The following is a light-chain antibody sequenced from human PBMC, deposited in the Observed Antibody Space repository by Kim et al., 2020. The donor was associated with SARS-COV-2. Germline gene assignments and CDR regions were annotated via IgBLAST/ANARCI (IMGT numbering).Light chain of an antibody. CDR2: EVS. V-gene: IGLV2-8*01. Sequence: QSALTQPPSASGSPGQSVTISCTGTSSDVGGYNYVSWYQQHPGKAPKLMIYEVSKRPSGVPDRFSGSKSGNTASLTVSGLQAEDEADYYCSSYAGSNNPLFGGGTKVPS. CDR1: SSDVGGYNY. J-gene: IGLJ3*02. CDR3: SSYAGSNNPL.